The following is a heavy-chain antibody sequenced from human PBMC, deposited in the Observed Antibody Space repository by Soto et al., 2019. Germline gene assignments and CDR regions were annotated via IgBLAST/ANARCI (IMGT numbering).Heavy chain of an antibody. V-gene: IGHV4-31*03. CDR1: GGSISSGGYY. J-gene: IGHJ4*02. CDR3: AGIYSGSPGGILRY. CDR2: IYYSGST. Sequence: QVQLQESGPGLVKPSQTLSLTCTVSGGSISSGGYYWSWIRQHPGKGVAWIGYIYYSGSTYYNPSLKCRVTISVDTSKNQFSLKLSSVTAADTAVYYCAGIYSGSPGGILRYWGQGTLVTVSS. D-gene: IGHD1-26*01.